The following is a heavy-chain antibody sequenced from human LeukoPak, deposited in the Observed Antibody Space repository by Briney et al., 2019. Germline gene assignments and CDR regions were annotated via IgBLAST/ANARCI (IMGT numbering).Heavy chain of an antibody. CDR3: ARDGDSSGWYRWFGP. Sequence: GGSLRLSCSASGFTFTTYGMNWVRQAPGKGLEWVSGIGGSGTRTYYADSVKGRFTISRDNSKNTLYLQMNSLRAEDTAVYYCARDGDSSGWYRWFGPWGQGTLVTVSS. CDR1: GFTFTTYG. J-gene: IGHJ5*02. CDR2: IGGSGTRT. V-gene: IGHV3-23*01. D-gene: IGHD6-19*01.